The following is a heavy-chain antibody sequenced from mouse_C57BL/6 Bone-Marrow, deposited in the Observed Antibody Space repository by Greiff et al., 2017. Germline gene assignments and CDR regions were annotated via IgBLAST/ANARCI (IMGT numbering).Heavy chain of an antibody. CDR3: ARSGSNYGFAY. Sequence: QVQLQQSGAELVRPGTSVKMSCKASGYTFTNYWIGWAKQRPGHGLEWIGDIYPGGGYTNYNEKFKGKATLTADKSSSTAYMQFSSLTSEDSAIYYCARSGSNYGFAYWGQGTLVTVSA. V-gene: IGHV1-63*01. J-gene: IGHJ3*01. CDR2: IYPGGGYT. D-gene: IGHD2-5*01. CDR1: GYTFTNYW.